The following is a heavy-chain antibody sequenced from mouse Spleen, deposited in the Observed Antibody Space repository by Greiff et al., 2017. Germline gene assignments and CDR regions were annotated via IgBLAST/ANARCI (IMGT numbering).Heavy chain of an antibody. CDR1: GFTFSDYY. Sequence: EVKVVESGGGLVQPGGSLKLSCAASGFTFSDYYMYWVRQTPEKRLEWVAYISNGGGSTYYPDTVKGRFTISRDNAKNTLYLQMSRLKSEDTAMYYCARGSNYGWFAYWGQGTLVTVSA. D-gene: IGHD2-5*01. CDR2: ISNGGGST. V-gene: IGHV5-12*01. CDR3: ARGSNYGWFAY. J-gene: IGHJ3*01.